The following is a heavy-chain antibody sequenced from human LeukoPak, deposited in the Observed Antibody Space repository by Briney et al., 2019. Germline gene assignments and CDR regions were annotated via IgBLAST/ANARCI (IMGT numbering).Heavy chain of an antibody. CDR2: IYSSGST. Sequence: SETLSLTCSVSGGSISSNYWSWIRQPAGKGLEWIGRIYSSGSTNYNPSLKSRLTMSVDTSKNQFSLRPSSVTAADTAVYFCARVKYYDSSGYYYFEYWGQGILVTVSS. CDR3: ARVKYYDSSGYYYFEY. D-gene: IGHD3-22*01. J-gene: IGHJ4*02. V-gene: IGHV4-4*07. CDR1: GGSISSNY.